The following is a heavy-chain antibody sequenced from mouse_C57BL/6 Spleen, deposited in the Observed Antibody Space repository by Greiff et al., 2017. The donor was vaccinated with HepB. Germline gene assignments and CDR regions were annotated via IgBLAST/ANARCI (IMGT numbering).Heavy chain of an antibody. V-gene: IGHV1-80*01. CDR2: IYTGDGDN. D-gene: IGHD2-5*01. Sequence: QVQLQQSGAELVKPGASVKISCKASGYAFSSYWMNWVKQRPGKGLEWIGQIYTGDGDNNYNGKFKGKATMTADKSSSTDYMQLSSLTTEDSVVYFCARGTYCSTYGDYAMDYWGQGTSVTVSS. CDR1: GYAFSSYW. CDR3: ARGTYCSTYGDYAMDY. J-gene: IGHJ4*01.